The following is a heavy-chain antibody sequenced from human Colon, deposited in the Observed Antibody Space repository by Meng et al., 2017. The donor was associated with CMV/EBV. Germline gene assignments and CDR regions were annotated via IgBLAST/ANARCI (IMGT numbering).Heavy chain of an antibody. CDR1: GGSFSDYF. CDR2: INHSGGT. Sequence: GSLRLSCVVYGGSFSDYFWSWIRQPPGKGLEWIGEINHSGGTNYNPSLKSRVTMSVDTSKNQFSLKLSSVTAADTAVYYCARVGIKELPGAFDIWGQGTMVTVSS. V-gene: IGHV4-34*01. CDR3: ARVGIKELPGAFDI. D-gene: IGHD1-14*01. J-gene: IGHJ3*02.